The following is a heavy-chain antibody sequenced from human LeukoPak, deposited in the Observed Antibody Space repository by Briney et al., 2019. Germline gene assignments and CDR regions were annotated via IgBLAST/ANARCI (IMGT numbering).Heavy chain of an antibody. Sequence: SETLSLTCTVSGYSISSGSYWGWIRQPPGKGLEWIGEINHSGSTNYNPSLKSRVTISVDTSKNQFSLKLSSVTAADTAVYYCARGRSSSWYPKNWFDPWGQGTLVTVSS. CDR2: INHSGST. V-gene: IGHV4-38-2*02. CDR1: GYSISSGSY. J-gene: IGHJ5*02. CDR3: ARGRSSSWYPKNWFDP. D-gene: IGHD6-13*01.